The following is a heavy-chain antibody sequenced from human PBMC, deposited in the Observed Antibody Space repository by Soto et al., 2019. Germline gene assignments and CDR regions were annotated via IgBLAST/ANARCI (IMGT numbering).Heavy chain of an antibody. J-gene: IGHJ6*02. CDR1: GGSFSCYY. CDR2: INHSGST. Sequence: PSETLSLTCAVYGGSFSCYYWSWIRQPPGKGLEWMVEINHSGSTNYNPSLKSRVTISVDTSKNQFSLKLSSVTAADAAVYYCARAAALRSSTYYYYSYGMDVWGQGTTVTVSS. D-gene: IGHD1-26*01. CDR3: ARAAALRSSTYYYYSYGMDV. V-gene: IGHV4-34*01.